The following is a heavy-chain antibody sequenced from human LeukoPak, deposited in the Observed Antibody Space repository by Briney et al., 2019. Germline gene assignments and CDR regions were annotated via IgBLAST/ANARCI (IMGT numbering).Heavy chain of an antibody. CDR3: ARLRTYYYDSSGFRGDY. CDR1: GGSFSGYY. J-gene: IGHJ4*02. D-gene: IGHD3-22*01. V-gene: IGHV4-34*01. Sequence: PSETLSVTCAVYGGSFSGYYWSWIRQPPGKGLEWIGEINHSGSTNYNPSLKSRVTISVDTSKNQFSLKLSSVTAADTAVYYCARLRTYYYDSSGFRGDYWGQGTLVTVSS. CDR2: INHSGST.